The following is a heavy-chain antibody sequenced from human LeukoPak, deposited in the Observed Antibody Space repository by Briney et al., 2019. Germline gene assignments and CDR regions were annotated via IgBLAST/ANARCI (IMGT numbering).Heavy chain of an antibody. D-gene: IGHD3-10*01. CDR2: IYYSGST. CDR3: ARLRITMVRGVAYYYGMDV. J-gene: IGHJ6*02. V-gene: IGHV4-59*01. CDR1: GGSISSYY. Sequence: SETLSLTCTVSGGSISSYYWSWIRQPPGKGLEWIGYIYYSGSTNYNPSLKSRVTISVDTSKNQFSLKLSSVTAADTAVYYCARLRITMVRGVAYYYGMDVWGQGTTVTVSS.